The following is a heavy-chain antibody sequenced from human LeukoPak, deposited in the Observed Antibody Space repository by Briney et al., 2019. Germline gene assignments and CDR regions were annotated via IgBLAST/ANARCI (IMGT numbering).Heavy chain of an antibody. V-gene: IGHV1-2*02. D-gene: IGHD6-19*01. J-gene: IGHJ4*02. CDR2: INPNSGGT. CDR1: GYTFSGYY. Sequence: GASVKVSCKASGYTFSGYYMHWVRQAPGQGLEWMGWINPNSGGTKYAQKFQGRVTMTRDTSISTAYMELSRLRSDDTAVYHCARVPTVAVFDYWGQGTLVTVSS. CDR3: ARVPTVAVFDY.